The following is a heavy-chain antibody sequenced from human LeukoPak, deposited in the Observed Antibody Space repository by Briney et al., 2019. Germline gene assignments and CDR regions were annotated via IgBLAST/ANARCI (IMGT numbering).Heavy chain of an antibody. CDR3: ARDEVGATFRWGFDP. Sequence: SVKVSCKASGGTFSSYAISWVRQAPGQGLEWMGGIIPIFCTANYAQKFQGRVTITTDESTSTAYMELSSLRYEDTAVYYCARDEVGATFRWGFDPWGQGTLVTVSS. CDR1: GGTFSSYA. J-gene: IGHJ5*02. V-gene: IGHV1-69*05. CDR2: IIPIFCTA. D-gene: IGHD1-26*01.